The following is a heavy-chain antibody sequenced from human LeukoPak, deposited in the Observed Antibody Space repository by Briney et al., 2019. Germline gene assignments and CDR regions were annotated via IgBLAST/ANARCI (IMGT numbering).Heavy chain of an antibody. D-gene: IGHD3-9*01. CDR3: ARGPRDYDILTGKAYNWFDP. V-gene: IGHV4-39*01. Sequence: SETLSLTCTVSGGSISSSYCYWGWIRQPPGKGLEGIGSIYYSGSTYYNPSLKSRVTISVDTSKNQFSLKLSSVTAADTAVYYCARGPRDYDILTGKAYNWFDPWGQGTLVTVSS. CDR2: IYYSGST. CDR1: GGSISSSYCY. J-gene: IGHJ5*02.